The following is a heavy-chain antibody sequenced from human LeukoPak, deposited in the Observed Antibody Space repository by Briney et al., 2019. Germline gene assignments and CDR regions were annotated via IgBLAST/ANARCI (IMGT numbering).Heavy chain of an antibody. CDR1: GYTFTSYY. D-gene: IGHD1-26*01. CDR2: INPSGGST. V-gene: IGHV1-46*01. CDR3: ARDNSVGDYAWWFDP. Sequence: ASVKVSCKASGYTFTSYYMHWVRQAPGQGLEWMGIINPSGGSTSYAQKFQGRVTMTRDMSTSTVYMELSSLRSEDTAVYFCARDNSVGDYAWWFDPWGQGTLVTVSS. J-gene: IGHJ5*02.